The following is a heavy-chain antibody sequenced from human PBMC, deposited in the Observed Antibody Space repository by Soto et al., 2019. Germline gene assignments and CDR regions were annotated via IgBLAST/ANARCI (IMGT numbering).Heavy chain of an antibody. CDR1: GYVFTSYD. CDR3: AATHGGSYFGY. D-gene: IGHD1-26*01. Sequence: QVQLVQSGAEVKKPGASVKVSCKASGYVFTSYDITWVRQAPGQGLEWKGRISAYNGNTNYAQQLQGRVTMTTDTSPSTAYLELRSLRSDDTAMYYGAATHGGSYFGYWGQGTLVTVAS. J-gene: IGHJ4*02. V-gene: IGHV1-18*01. CDR2: ISAYNGNT.